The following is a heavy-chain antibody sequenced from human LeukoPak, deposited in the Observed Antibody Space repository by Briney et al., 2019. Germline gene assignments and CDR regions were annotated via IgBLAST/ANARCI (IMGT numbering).Heavy chain of an antibody. CDR1: GGSFSGYF. V-gene: IGHV4-34*01. CDR2: INDNGRT. CDR3: ARLKEYSTSSRVGGMDV. D-gene: IGHD6-6*01. J-gene: IGHJ6*03. Sequence: SETLSLTCAVYGGSFSGYFWTWLRQPPGKGLEWIGEINDNGRTNYNPSLKSRVTISVDTSKSQFSLKLRSVTAADTAVYYCARLKEYSTSSRVGGMDVWGKGATVIVSS.